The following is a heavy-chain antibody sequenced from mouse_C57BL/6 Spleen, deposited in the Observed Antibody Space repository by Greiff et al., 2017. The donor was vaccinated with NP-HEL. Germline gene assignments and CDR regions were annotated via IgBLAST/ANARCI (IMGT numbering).Heavy chain of an antibody. CDR3: ARGDDGSSYGRNYAMDY. J-gene: IGHJ4*01. Sequence: VQLQQSGAELARPGASVKLSCKASGYTFTSYGISWVKQRTGQGLEWIGEIYPRSGNTYYNEKFKGKATLTADKSSSTAYMELRSLTSEDSAVYFCARGDDGSSYGRNYAMDYWGQGTSVTVSS. CDR1: GYTFTSYG. V-gene: IGHV1-81*01. D-gene: IGHD1-1*01. CDR2: IYPRSGNT.